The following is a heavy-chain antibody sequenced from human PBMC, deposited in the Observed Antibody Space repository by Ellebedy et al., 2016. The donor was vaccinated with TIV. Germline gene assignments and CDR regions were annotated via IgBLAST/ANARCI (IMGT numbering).Heavy chain of an antibody. J-gene: IGHJ4*02. CDR1: GGSFSGYY. V-gene: IGHV4-34*01. D-gene: IGHD6-19*01. Sequence: SETLSLXXAVYGGSFSGYYWSWIRQPPGKGLEWIGEINHSGSTNYNPSLKSRVTISVDTSKNQFSLKLSSVTAADTAVYYCARGRRPEWLADRPHYFDYWGQGTLVTVSS. CDR3: ARGRRPEWLADRPHYFDY. CDR2: INHSGST.